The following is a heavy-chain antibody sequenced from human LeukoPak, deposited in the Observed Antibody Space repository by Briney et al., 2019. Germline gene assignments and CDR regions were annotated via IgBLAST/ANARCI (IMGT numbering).Heavy chain of an antibody. CDR2: MNPNSGNT. D-gene: IGHD6-19*01. CDR1: GYTFTSYD. V-gene: IGHV1-8*03. CDR3: ARRHSSGWYSYFQH. Sequence: ASVKVSCKASGYTFTSYDINWVRQATGQGLEWMGWMNPNSGNTGYAQKFQGRVTITRNTSISTAYMELSSLRSEDTAVYYCARRHSSGWYSYFQHWGQGTLVTVSS. J-gene: IGHJ1*01.